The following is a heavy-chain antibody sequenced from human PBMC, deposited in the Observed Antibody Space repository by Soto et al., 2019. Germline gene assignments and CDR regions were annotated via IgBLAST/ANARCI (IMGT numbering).Heavy chain of an antibody. CDR2: IQSGGPTYYAT. D-gene: IGHD2-15*01. CDR3: TRSPYCSGGSCYSYAFDI. Sequence: HPGGSLRLSCAASGFTVSSKYMSWVRQAPGKGLEWVSLIQSGGPTYYATAYAASVKGRFTISRDDSKNTAYLQMNSLKTEDTAVYYCTRSPYCSGGSCYSYAFDIWGQGTMVTVSS. V-gene: IGHV3-73*01. CDR1: GFTVSSKY. J-gene: IGHJ3*02.